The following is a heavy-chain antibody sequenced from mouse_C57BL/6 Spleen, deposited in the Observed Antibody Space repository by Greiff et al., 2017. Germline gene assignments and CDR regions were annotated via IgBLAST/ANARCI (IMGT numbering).Heavy chain of an antibody. CDR1: GYTFTSYW. V-gene: IGHV1-52*01. CDR2: IDPSDSET. Sequence: QVQLQQPGAELVRPGSSVKLSCKASGYTFTSYWMNWVKQRPIQGLEWIGNIDPSDSETHYNQKFKDKATLTVDKSSSTAYMQLSSLTSADSAVYDCARSVDYYGAMDYWGQGTSVTVAS. CDR3: ARSVDYYGAMDY. J-gene: IGHJ4*01. D-gene: IGHD1-1*01.